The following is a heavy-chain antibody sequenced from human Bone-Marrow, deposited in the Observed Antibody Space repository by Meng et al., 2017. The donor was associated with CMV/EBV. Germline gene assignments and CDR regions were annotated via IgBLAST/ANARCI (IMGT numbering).Heavy chain of an antibody. V-gene: IGHV4-34*01. Sequence: SETLSLTCAVYGGSFSGYYWSWIRQPPGKGLEWIGEINHSGSTNYNPSLKSRVTISVDTSKNQFSLKLSSVTAADTAVYYCARGTRGGANWFGDYWGQGTLVTVSS. CDR3: ARGTRGGANWFGDY. CDR1: GGSFSGYY. CDR2: INHSGST. D-gene: IGHD3-10*01. J-gene: IGHJ4*02.